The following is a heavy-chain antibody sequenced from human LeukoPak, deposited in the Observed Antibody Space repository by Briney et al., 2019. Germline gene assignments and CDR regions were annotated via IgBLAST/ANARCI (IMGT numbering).Heavy chain of an antibody. CDR3: AKDRSSSARED. V-gene: IGHV1-18*01. CDR2: ISGYNGNT. J-gene: IGHJ4*02. D-gene: IGHD6-13*01. Sequence: ASVKVSCKASGFTFTSYGISWVRQAPGQGLEWVGWISGYNGNTNYEQKFRGRLTMTIDTSTTAAYMELRSLRSDDTAVYYCAKDRSSSAREDWGQGTLVTVSS. CDR1: GFTFTSYG.